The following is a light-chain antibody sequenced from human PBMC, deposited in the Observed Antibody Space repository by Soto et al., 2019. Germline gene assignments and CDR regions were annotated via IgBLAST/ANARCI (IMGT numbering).Light chain of an antibody. CDR3: ATWDDSPSGRSWV. CDR2: PIS. Sequence: QSVLTQSPSASGTPGQRVSISCSGSSSNIGSNNVYWYQHFPGSAPRFLIYPISPRPSGVPDRFSASKSGTSASLVISGLRPEDEATYYCATWDDSPSGRSWVFGGGTKLTVL. CDR1: SSNIGSNN. V-gene: IGLV1-47*01. J-gene: IGLJ3*02.